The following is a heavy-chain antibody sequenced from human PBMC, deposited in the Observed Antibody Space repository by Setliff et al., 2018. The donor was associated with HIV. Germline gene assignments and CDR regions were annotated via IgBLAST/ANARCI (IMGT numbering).Heavy chain of an antibody. CDR1: GFTFSSYW. Sequence: GGSLRLSCAASGFTFSSYWMSWVRQAPGKGLEWVANIKQDGSHKCYADSVKGRLTISRDNSKNTLYLQMNSLRAEDTAVYYCAKSGRAQWLVPYHFDYWGQGTLVTVSS. D-gene: IGHD6-19*01. CDR3: AKSGRAQWLVPYHFDY. CDR2: IKQDGSHK. V-gene: IGHV3-7*03. J-gene: IGHJ4*02.